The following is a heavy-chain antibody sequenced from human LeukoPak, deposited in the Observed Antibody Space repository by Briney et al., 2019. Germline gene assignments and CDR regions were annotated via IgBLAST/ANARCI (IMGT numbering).Heavy chain of an antibody. CDR1: GGSISSSSYY. D-gene: IGHD6-19*01. CDR3: ARGSGWYNY. J-gene: IGHJ4*02. V-gene: IGHV4-39*01. CDR2: IYYSGST. Sequence: SETLFLTCTVSGGSISSSSYYWGWIRQPPGKGLEWIGSIYYSGSTYYNPSLKSRVTISVDTSKNQFSLKLSSVTAADTAVYYCARGSGWYNYWGQGTLVTVSS.